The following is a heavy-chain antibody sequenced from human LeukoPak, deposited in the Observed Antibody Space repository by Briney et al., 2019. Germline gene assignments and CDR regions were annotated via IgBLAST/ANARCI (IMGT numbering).Heavy chain of an antibody. Sequence: GESLKIYCKGSGYTFTSYWIAWVRQLPGKGLDWMGIVYPGDSDTRYSPSSQGQVTISADKSISTAYLQWSSLKASDTAMYYCAIFNYGYFDYWGQGTLVTVSS. J-gene: IGHJ4*02. CDR2: VYPGDSDT. CDR1: GYTFTSYW. V-gene: IGHV5-51*01. CDR3: AIFNYGYFDY. D-gene: IGHD4-17*01.